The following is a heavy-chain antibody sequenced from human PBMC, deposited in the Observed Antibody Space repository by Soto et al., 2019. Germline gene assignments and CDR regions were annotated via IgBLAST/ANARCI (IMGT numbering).Heavy chain of an antibody. V-gene: IGHV4-59*01. Sequence: QVQLQESGPRLVKPSETLSLTCSVSGDSISSYYWSWIRQPPGKGLEWIGYIYYSGSTNYNPSFKSRVTISVDTPKNQFSLKLTAVTAADTAGYYCARGVATIGPWGQGTLVTVSS. J-gene: IGHJ5*02. D-gene: IGHD5-12*01. CDR1: GDSISSYY. CDR3: ARGVATIGP. CDR2: IYYSGST.